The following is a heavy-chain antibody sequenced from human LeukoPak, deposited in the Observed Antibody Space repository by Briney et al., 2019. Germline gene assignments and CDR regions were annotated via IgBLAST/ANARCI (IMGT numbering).Heavy chain of an antibody. V-gene: IGHV3-30*18. CDR3: AKDQGQWLVRDAFDI. CDR1: GFTFRSYT. J-gene: IGHJ3*02. D-gene: IGHD6-19*01. Sequence: GGSLRLSCAASGFTFRSYTINWVRQAPGKGLEWVAVISYDGSNKYYADSVKGRFTISRDNSKNTLYLQMNSLRVEDTAVYYCAKDQGQWLVRDAFDIWGQGTMVTVSS. CDR2: ISYDGSNK.